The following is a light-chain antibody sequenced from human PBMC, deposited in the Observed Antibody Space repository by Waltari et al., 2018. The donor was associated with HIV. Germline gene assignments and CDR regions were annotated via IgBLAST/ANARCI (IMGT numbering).Light chain of an antibody. CDR1: TGAVTSDDW. J-gene: IGLJ2*01. V-gene: IGLV7-46*01. Sequence: QPVVTPEPALTVSPGGTVTLTCASTTGAVTSDDWPYWVQKNTGPAPRTLIYDTSSKHSWTPARFSGSLLGGKAALTLSGAQPEDEAEYYCLLTYDDARVFGGGTKLTVL. CDR3: LLTYDDARV. CDR2: DTS.